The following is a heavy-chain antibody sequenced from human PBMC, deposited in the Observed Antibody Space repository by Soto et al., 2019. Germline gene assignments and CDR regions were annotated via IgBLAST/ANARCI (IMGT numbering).Heavy chain of an antibody. Sequence: EGQLLESGGGLVQPGESRRLSCAASGFTFSSYAMSWVRQAPGKGLEWVSVISGSDDSTYYADSVKGRFTISRDNSKNTLYLQMNSLRAEDTAVYYCAKRSSSSTFDYWGQGTLVTVSS. J-gene: IGHJ4*02. CDR3: AKRSSSSTFDY. CDR2: ISGSDDST. D-gene: IGHD6-6*01. CDR1: GFTFSSYA. V-gene: IGHV3-23*01.